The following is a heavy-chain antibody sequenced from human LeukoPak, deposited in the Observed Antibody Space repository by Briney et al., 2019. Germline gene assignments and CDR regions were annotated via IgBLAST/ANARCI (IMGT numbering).Heavy chain of an antibody. J-gene: IGHJ4*02. CDR2: FFYSGNT. V-gene: IGHV4-39*01. D-gene: IGHD3-10*01. CDR3: ARLFDTSSYYLN. Sequence: SSETLSLTCTVSGVSSSSNNYFWGWVRQPPGKSLEWIASFFYSGNTYYNPSLKSRVTISVDTSKTQFSLRLNSVTAADTAVYYCARLFDTSSYYLNWGQGTLVTVSS. CDR1: GVSSSSNNYF.